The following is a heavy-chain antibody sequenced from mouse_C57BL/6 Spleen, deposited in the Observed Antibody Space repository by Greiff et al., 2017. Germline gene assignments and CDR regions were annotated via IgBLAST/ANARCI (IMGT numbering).Heavy chain of an antibody. Sequence: QVQLQQPGAELVKPGASVKMSCKASGYTFTSYWITWVKQRPGQGLEWIGDIYPGSGSTNYNEKFKSKATLTVDTSSSTAYMQLSSLTSEDSAVYYCAREGGYYGGMDYWGQGTSVTVSS. CDR3: AREGGYYGGMDY. V-gene: IGHV1-55*01. D-gene: IGHD1-1*01. CDR2: IYPGSGST. J-gene: IGHJ4*01. CDR1: GYTFTSYW.